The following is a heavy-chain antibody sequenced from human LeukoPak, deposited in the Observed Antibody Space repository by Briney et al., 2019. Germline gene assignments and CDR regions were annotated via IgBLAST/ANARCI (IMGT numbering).Heavy chain of an antibody. D-gene: IGHD1/OR15-1a*01. CDR2: IYYSGST. J-gene: IGHJ6*03. Sequence: SETLSLTCTVSGGSISSSSYYWGWIRQPPGKGLEWIGSIYYSGSTNYNPSLKSRVTISVDTSKNQFSLKLSSVTAADTAVYYCARGGIEHVSIGRYYYYYMDVWGKGTTVTVSS. V-gene: IGHV4-39*07. CDR1: GGSISSSSYY. CDR3: ARGGIEHVSIGRYYYYYMDV.